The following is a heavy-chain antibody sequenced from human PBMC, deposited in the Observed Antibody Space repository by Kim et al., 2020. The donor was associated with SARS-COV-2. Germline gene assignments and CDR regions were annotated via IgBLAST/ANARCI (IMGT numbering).Heavy chain of an antibody. CDR3: ARDLVVGGLDY. V-gene: IGHV3-66*01. CDR2: IYSGGST. D-gene: IGHD2-15*01. CDR1: GFTVSSNY. Sequence: GGSLRLSCAASGFTVSSNYMSWVRQAPGKGLEWVSVIYSGGSTYYADSVKGRFTISRDNSKNTLYLQMSSLRAEDTAVYYCARDLVVGGLDYWGQGTLVTVPS. J-gene: IGHJ4*02.